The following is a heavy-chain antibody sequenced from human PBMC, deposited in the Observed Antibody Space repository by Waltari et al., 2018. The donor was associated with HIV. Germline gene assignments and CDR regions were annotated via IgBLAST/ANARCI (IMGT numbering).Heavy chain of an antibody. CDR1: GFSFSTYG. V-gene: IGHV3-30*18. Sequence: QVQLVESGGGVVQPGRSLRLSCAASGFSFSTYGMHWVRQAPGKGLGWVAVISYGGSNKYYADSVKGRFTISRDNSKNTLYLQMNSLRAEDTAVYYCAKDKGGVTYIFDYWGQGTLVTVSS. J-gene: IGHJ4*02. CDR3: AKDKGGVTYIFDY. D-gene: IGHD1-1*01. CDR2: ISYGGSNK.